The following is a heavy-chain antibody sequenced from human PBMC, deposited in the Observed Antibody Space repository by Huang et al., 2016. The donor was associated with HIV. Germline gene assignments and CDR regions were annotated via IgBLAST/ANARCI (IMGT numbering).Heavy chain of an antibody. CDR1: GGSFTNYY. D-gene: IGHD3-9*01. CDR3: VRGPRYVSADWYARLRNYWFFDL. J-gene: IGHJ2*01. V-gene: IGHV4-34*01. Sequence: QQQLQQWGAGLLKPSETLSLTCAVYGGSFTNYYWGWLRQPPGKGLEWIGEINNGGRTQYSPSLKSRVTISLDTSKNQVSLKLTSVSAADTAVYYCVRGPRYVSADWYARLRNYWFFDLWGRGSLVSVSS. CDR2: INNGGRT.